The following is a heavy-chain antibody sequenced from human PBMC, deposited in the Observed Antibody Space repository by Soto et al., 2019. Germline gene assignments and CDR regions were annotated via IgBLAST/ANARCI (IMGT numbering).Heavy chain of an antibody. CDR1: GGSFSGYY. CDR2: INHSGST. J-gene: IGHJ4*02. Sequence: KPSETLSLTCAVYGGSFSGYYWSWIRQPPGKGLEWIGEINHSGSTNYNPSLKSRVTISVDTSKNQFSLKLSSVTAADTAVYYCARSMVRGVLRLNYWGQGTLVTVSS. CDR3: ARSMVRGVLRLNY. D-gene: IGHD3-10*01. V-gene: IGHV4-34*01.